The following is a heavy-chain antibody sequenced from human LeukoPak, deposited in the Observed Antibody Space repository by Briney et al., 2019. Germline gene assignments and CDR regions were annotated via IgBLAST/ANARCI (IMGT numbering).Heavy chain of an antibody. J-gene: IGHJ4*02. D-gene: IGHD3/OR15-3a*01. Sequence: SETLSLTCAVYGGSFSGYYWSWIRQPPGKGLEWIGEINHSGSTNYNPSLKSRVTISVDTSKNQFSLKLSSVTAADTAVYYCARQAGSGLFILPGGQGTLVTVSS. CDR1: GGSFSGYY. CDR2: INHSGST. V-gene: IGHV4-34*01. CDR3: ARQAGSGLFILP.